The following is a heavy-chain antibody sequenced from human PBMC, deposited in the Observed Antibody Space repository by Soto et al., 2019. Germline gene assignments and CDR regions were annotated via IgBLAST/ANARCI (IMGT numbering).Heavy chain of an antibody. V-gene: IGHV2-5*02. CDR2: IYWDDDK. CDR1: GFSLSTGGMG. J-gene: IGHJ6*02. D-gene: IGHD2-21*02. Sequence: QITLKESGPTLVKPTQTLTLTCTFSGFSLSTGGMGVGWIRQPPGKALEWLALIYWDDDKRYSPSLKSRLTIAKDTSKNQVVLTMTNMDPVDTATYYCVHSQCGGDCLQSYSSHYYYGMDVWGQGTTVTVSS. CDR3: VHSQCGGDCLQSYSSHYYYGMDV.